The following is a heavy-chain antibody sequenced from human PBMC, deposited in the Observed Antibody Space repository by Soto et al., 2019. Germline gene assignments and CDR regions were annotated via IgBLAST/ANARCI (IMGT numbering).Heavy chain of an antibody. CDR2: IHSSGGT. CDR3: GRLAEAANGHPDFDF. CDR1: GASIKSRNYF. D-gene: IGHD2-15*01. V-gene: IGHV4-39*01. Sequence: QLQLQETGPGLVKPSETLSLTCTVSGASIKSRNYFWGWIRQPPGKGLEFVGSIHSSGGTYYNPSLKSRVTVSVYFSNRQSSLRLKSLTATDTAVYYCGRLAEAANGHPDFDFWGQGTLVTVSS. J-gene: IGHJ4*02.